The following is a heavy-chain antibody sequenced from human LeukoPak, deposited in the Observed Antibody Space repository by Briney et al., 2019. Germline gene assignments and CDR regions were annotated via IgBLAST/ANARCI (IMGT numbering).Heavy chain of an antibody. D-gene: IGHD5-18*01. CDR1: GFTFSSSA. V-gene: IGHV3-30*04. J-gene: IGHJ6*02. Sequence: PGGSLRLSCAASGFTFSSSAMSWVRQAPGKGLEWVAVISYDGSNKYYADFVKGRFTISRDNSKNTLYLQMNSLRAEDTAVYYCARDPTYSYGYYYYYYGMDVWGQGTTVTVSS. CDR3: ARDPTYSYGYYYYYYGMDV. CDR2: ISYDGSNK.